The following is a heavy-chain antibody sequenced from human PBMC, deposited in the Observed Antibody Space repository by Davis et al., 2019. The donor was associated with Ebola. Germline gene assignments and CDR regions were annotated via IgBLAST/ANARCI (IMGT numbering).Heavy chain of an antibody. J-gene: IGHJ4*02. CDR2: IDYRGRS. CDR1: GVSIIDHY. D-gene: IGHD2-2*01. V-gene: IGHV4-59*11. CDR3: ARGGSPAMFKGVDE. Sequence: PGGSLRLSCTVSGVSIIDHYLSCIRQSPGKGLEWIGYIDYRGRSTYKPSLRSRITMSVDTSKNQFSLKLKSITAADTAVYYCARGGSPAMFKGVDEWGQGTLVTVAS.